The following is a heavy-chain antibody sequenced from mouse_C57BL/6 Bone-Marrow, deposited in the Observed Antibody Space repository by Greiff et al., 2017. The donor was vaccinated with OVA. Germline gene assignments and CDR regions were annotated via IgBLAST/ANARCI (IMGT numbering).Heavy chain of an antibody. CDR1: GFSLSTFGMG. D-gene: IGHD2-5*01. CDR3: ARPHSNYGLWFAY. V-gene: IGHV8-8*01. Sequence: QVQLKESGPGILQPSQTLSLTCSFSGFSLSTFGMGVGWIRQPSGKGLEWLAHIWGDDVKYYNPALKSRLTLSKDTSKNQVFLKIANVDTADTATYYWARPHSNYGLWFAYWGQGTLVTVSA. CDR2: IWGDDVK. J-gene: IGHJ3*01.